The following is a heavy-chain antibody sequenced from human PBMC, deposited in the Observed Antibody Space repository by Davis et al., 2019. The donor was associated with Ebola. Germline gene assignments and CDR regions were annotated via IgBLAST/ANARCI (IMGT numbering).Heavy chain of an antibody. CDR1: GFTFDNYA. CDR2: ITGSGGSA. CDR3: AKSPTYFPYDIDY. V-gene: IGHV3-23*01. J-gene: IGHJ4*02. D-gene: IGHD3-22*01. Sequence: SCAASGFTFDNYAMNWVRQAPGKGLEWVSAITGSGGSAYFADSVKGRFTLSRDNSKNTIYLQMNSLRAEDTAVYFCAKSPTYFPYDIDYWGQGTLVTVSS.